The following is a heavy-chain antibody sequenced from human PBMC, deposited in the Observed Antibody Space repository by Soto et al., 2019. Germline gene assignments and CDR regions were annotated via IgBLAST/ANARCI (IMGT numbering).Heavy chain of an antibody. CDR1: GYTFTSYD. CDR2: MNPNSGNT. CDR3: ASTYSSSWYALYYYGMDV. D-gene: IGHD6-13*01. V-gene: IGHV1-8*01. Sequence: ASVKVSCKASGYTFTSYDINWVRQATGQGLEWMGWMNPNSGNTGYAQKFQGRVTMTRNTSISTAYMELSSLGSEDTAVYYCASTYSSSWYALYYYGMDVWGQGTTVTVSS. J-gene: IGHJ6*02.